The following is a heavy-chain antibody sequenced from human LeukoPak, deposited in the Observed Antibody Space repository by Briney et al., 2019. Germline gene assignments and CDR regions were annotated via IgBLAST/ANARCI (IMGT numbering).Heavy chain of an antibody. Sequence: SETLSLTCAVSGGSISSNSDYWGWIRQPPGKGLEWIGSFVYSGSTFYNPSLKSRVTISVDTSKKHFSLKVTSVTAADTAVYYCARHAPLRTGTQRDYGDTWGQGTLVTVSS. D-gene: IGHD3-16*01. J-gene: IGHJ5*02. V-gene: IGHV4-39*01. CDR2: FVYSGST. CDR3: ARHAPLRTGTQRDYGDT. CDR1: GGSISSNSDY.